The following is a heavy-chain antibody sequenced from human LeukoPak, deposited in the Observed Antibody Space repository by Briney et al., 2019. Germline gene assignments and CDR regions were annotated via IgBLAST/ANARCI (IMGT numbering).Heavy chain of an antibody. J-gene: IGHJ4*02. CDR1: GFTFSSYG. CDR2: IRYDGSNK. D-gene: IGHD6-19*01. CDR3: AKDTGKYSSGWTDY. V-gene: IGHV3-30*02. Sequence: GGSLRLSCSASGFTFSSYGMHWVRQAPGKGLEWVAFIRYDGSNKYYADSVKGRFTISRDNSKNTLYLQMNSLRAEDTAVYYCAKDTGKYSSGWTDYWGQGTLVTVSS.